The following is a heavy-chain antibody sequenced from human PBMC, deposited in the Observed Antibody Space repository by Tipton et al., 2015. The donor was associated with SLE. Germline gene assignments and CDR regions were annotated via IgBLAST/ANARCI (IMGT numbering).Heavy chain of an antibody. J-gene: IGHJ6*02. CDR3: ATSTVTTNPDYYYGMDV. D-gene: IGHD4-17*01. CDR2: ISWNSGSI. V-gene: IGHV3-9*01. CDR1: GFTFDDYA. Sequence: SLRLSCAASGFTFDDYAMHWVRQAPGKGLEWVSGISWNSGSIGYADSVKGRFTISRDNSRNTLYLQMNSLRPDDTAVYYCATSTVTTNPDYYYGMDVWGQGTTVTVSS.